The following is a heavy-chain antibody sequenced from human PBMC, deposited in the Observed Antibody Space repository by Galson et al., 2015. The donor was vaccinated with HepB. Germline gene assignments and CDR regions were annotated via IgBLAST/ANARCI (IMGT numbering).Heavy chain of an antibody. CDR2: ISANSGDT. J-gene: IGHJ4*02. V-gene: IGHV1-18*04. CDR3: ARDRDYRFDY. CDR1: GYTFTINV. Sequence: SVQVSCKASGYTFTINVISWVRQAPGKGLEWMGWISANSGDTKYAQKLQGRVTMTRDTSTSTAYLELRSLRSDDAAAYYCARDRDYRFDYWGQGTLVTVSS. D-gene: IGHD4/OR15-4a*01.